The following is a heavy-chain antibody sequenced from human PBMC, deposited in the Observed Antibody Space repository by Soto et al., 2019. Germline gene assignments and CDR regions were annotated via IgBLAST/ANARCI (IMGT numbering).Heavy chain of an antibody. CDR2: ISYDGNNK. CDR1: GFTYSTYT. J-gene: IGHJ2*01. CDR3: ARPLWRDDYNWGYFDL. D-gene: IGHD4-4*01. V-gene: IGHV3-30-3*01. Sequence: HPGGSLRLSCAASGFTYSTYTMHWVRQAPGKGLEWVAVISYDGNNKYYADSVKGRFTISRDNTKKTLYLQMNSLRPDDTAMYYCARPLWRDDYNWGYFDLWGRGTLVTVSS.